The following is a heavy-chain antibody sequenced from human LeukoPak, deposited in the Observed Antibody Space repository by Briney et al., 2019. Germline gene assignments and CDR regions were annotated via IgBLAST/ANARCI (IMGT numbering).Heavy chain of an antibody. CDR1: GDSITNDNW. CDR3: ARVESPADAFDI. CDR2: IYHSGGT. Sequence: SETLSLTCTVSGDSITNDNWWSWVRQPPGKGLEWIGEIYHSGGTNYNPSLKSRVTISVDKSKNQFSLKLSSVTAADTAVYYCARVESPADAFDIWGQGTMVTVSS. J-gene: IGHJ3*02. D-gene: IGHD3-3*01. V-gene: IGHV4-4*02.